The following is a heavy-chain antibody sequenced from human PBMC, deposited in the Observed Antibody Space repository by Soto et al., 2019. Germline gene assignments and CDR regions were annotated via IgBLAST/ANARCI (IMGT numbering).Heavy chain of an antibody. V-gene: IGHV1-8*01. Sequence: ASVKVSCKASGYTFTSYDINWVRQATGQGLEWMGWMNPNSGNTGYAQKFQGRVTMTRNTSISTAYMELSSLRSEDTAVYYCANTPFWSGYYGYFQHWGQGTLVTVSS. J-gene: IGHJ1*01. CDR3: ANTPFWSGYYGYFQH. CDR1: GYTFTSYD. CDR2: MNPNSGNT. D-gene: IGHD3-3*01.